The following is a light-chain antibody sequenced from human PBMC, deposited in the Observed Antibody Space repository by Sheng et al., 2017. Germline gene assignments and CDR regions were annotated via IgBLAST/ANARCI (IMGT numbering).Light chain of an antibody. CDR2: AAS. V-gene: IGKV1-39*01. J-gene: IGKJ5*01. Sequence: DIQMTQSPSSLSASVGDRVTITCRASQSITTYLNWYHQKPGKAPKLLIYAASSLQSGVPSRFSGSGSGTDFTLTISSLEPEDFAVYYCQQRSNWPFFGQGTRLEIK. CDR1: QSITTY. CDR3: QQRSNWPF.